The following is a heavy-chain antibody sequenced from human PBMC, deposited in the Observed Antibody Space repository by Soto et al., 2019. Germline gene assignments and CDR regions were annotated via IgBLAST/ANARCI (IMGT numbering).Heavy chain of an antibody. V-gene: IGHV3-23*01. CDR2: ISESGRST. CDR1: GFTFSTYA. D-gene: IGHD3-10*01. Sequence: EVQVLESGGGLVQPGGSLRLSCAASGFTFSTYAMSWVRQAPGKGLEWVSSISESGRSTYHADSVKGRFTISRDNSKNTLYMQMNSLRAEDTAVYYCVAGNSYWGQGTLVTVSS. J-gene: IGHJ4*02. CDR3: VAGNSY.